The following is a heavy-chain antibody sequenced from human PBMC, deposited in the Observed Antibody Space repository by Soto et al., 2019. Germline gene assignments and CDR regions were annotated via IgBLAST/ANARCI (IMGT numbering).Heavy chain of an antibody. CDR3: ANEGEGATRVTYGMDV. V-gene: IGHV3-30*18. J-gene: IGHJ6*02. CDR2: ISYDGSNK. D-gene: IGHD1-26*01. Sequence: GSLRLSCAASGFTFSTYGMHWVRQAPGKGLEWVAVISYDGSNKYYADSVKGRFTISRDNSKDTLYLQMNSLSAEDTAMYYCANEGEGATRVTYGMDVWGQGTTVTVSS. CDR1: GFTFSTYG.